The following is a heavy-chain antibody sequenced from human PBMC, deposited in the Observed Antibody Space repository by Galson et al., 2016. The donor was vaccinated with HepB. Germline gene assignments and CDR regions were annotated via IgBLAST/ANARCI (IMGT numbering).Heavy chain of an antibody. CDR3: ARGRTTSCNSAFDI. J-gene: IGHJ4*02. D-gene: IGHD2-2*02. CDR1: GFTFSNYA. Sequence: SLRLSCAASGFTFSNYAMSWVRQAPGKGLEWVSGISSSGDSTYYADSVKSRVAISRDNSKDTLYLEMNSLRDGDTAFYYCARGRTTSCNSAFDIWGQGTLGTVPS. V-gene: IGHV3-23*01. CDR2: ISSSGDST.